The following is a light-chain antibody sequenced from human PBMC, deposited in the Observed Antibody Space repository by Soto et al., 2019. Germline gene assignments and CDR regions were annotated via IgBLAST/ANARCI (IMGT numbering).Light chain of an antibody. CDR2: GAS. J-gene: IGKJ2*01. Sequence: EIVLTQSPGTLSLSPGERATISCRASQSVSSSYLSWYQQKPGQAPRLLIYGASSRAAGIPDRFSGSGSGTDFTITISRLEPEDFAVYFCQQYGNSPPNTFGQGTKVEIK. V-gene: IGKV3-20*01. CDR1: QSVSSSY. CDR3: QQYGNSPPNT.